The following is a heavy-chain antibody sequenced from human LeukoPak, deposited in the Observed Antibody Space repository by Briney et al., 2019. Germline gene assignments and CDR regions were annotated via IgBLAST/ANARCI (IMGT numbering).Heavy chain of an antibody. CDR3: AVGVRGSGSYQIWGHAFDI. J-gene: IGHJ3*02. Sequence: SVKVSCKASGGTFSNYVINWVRQAPGQGLEWMGGIIPIFATADYAQKFQGRVTITADESTSAAYMELSSLRSEDTAVYYCAVGVRGSGSYQIWGHAFDIWGQGTMVTVSS. CDR2: IIPIFATA. D-gene: IGHD3-10*01. CDR1: GGTFSNYV. V-gene: IGHV1-69*13.